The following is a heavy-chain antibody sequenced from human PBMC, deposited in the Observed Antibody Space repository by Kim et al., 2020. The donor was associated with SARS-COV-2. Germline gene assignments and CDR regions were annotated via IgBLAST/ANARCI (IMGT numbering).Heavy chain of an antibody. CDR2: IWYDGSNK. D-gene: IGHD5-12*01. Sequence: GGSLRLSCAASGFTFSSYGMHWVRQAPGKGLEWVAVIWYDGSNKYYADSVKGRFTISRDNSKNTLYLQMNSLRAEDTAVYYCARSLSRGGYEPPHDYWGQGTLVTVSS. CDR3: ARSLSRGGYEPPHDY. V-gene: IGHV3-33*01. CDR1: GFTFSSYG. J-gene: IGHJ4*02.